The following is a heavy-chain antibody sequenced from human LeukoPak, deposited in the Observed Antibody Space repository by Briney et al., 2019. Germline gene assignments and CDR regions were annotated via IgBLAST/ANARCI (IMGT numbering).Heavy chain of an antibody. CDR3: ARALWFGEHKHAFDY. J-gene: IGHJ4*02. CDR2: INHSGST. V-gene: IGHV4-34*01. D-gene: IGHD3-10*01. CDR1: GGSFSGYY. Sequence: SETLSLTCAVYGGSFSGYYWSWIRQPPGKGLEWIGEINHSGSTNYNPSLKSRVTISVDTSKNQFSLKLSSVTAADTAVHYCARALWFGEHKHAFDYWGQGTLVTVSS.